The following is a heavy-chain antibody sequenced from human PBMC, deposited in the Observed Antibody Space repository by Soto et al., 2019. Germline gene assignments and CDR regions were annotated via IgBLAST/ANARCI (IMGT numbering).Heavy chain of an antibody. Sequence: QVQLVESGGGVVQPGRSLRLSCAASGFTFSSYGMHWVRQAPGKGLEWVAVISYDGSNKYYADSVKGRFTISRDNSKNTMYLQMNSRRAEDTAVYYCAKIVVAVAGSIDYWCQGTLVTVSS. CDR2: ISYDGSNK. D-gene: IGHD6-19*01. J-gene: IGHJ4*02. CDR1: GFTFSSYG. V-gene: IGHV3-30*18. CDR3: AKIVVAVAGSIDY.